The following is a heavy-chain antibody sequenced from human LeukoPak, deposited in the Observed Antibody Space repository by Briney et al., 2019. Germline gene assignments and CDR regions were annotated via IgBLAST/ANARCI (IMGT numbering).Heavy chain of an antibody. V-gene: IGHV4-34*01. Sequence: SETLSLTCAVYGGSFSGYYWSWIRQPPGKGLEWIGEINHSGSTNYNPSLKSRVTISVDTSKNQFSLKLSSVTAADTAVYYCARDIVVVPAAYNWFDPWDQGTLVTVSS. D-gene: IGHD2-2*01. CDR2: INHSGST. CDR3: ARDIVVVPAAYNWFDP. J-gene: IGHJ5*02. CDR1: GGSFSGYY.